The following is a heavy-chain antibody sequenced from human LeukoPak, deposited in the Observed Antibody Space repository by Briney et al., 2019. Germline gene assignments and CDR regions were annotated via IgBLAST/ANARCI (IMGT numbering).Heavy chain of an antibody. Sequence: GESLKISCKGSGYSFTSYWIGWVRQMPGKGLEWVGIIYPGDSDTIYSPSFQGQVTISADKSISTAYLQWSSLKASDTAMYYCARHADYDSSGYYNYYYYYMDDWGKGTTVTVSS. CDR2: IYPGDSDT. CDR3: ARHADYDSSGYYNYYYYYMDD. J-gene: IGHJ6*03. CDR1: GYSFTSYW. V-gene: IGHV5-51*01. D-gene: IGHD3-22*01.